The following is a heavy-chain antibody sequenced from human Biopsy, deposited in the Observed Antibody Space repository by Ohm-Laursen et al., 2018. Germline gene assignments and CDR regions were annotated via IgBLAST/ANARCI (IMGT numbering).Heavy chain of an antibody. CDR1: GFSFTSYT. CDR3: ARNLRLAITMNSGETTHSFHFGMDV. J-gene: IGHJ6*02. V-gene: IGHV3-21*04. CDR2: ITSRSGYK. Sequence: SLRLSCAAAGFSFTSYTMNWVRQVPGKGLEWVSSITSRSGYKYYADSVKGRFTISRDNAKNSLYLQMSSLRAEDTAIYYCARNLRLAITMNSGETTHSFHFGMDVWGQGTSVTVSS. D-gene: IGHD3/OR15-3a*01.